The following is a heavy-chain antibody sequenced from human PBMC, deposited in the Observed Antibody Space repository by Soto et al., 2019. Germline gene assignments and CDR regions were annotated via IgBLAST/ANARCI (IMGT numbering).Heavy chain of an antibody. CDR3: ARQYYYDSSGYYYEHYYYGMDV. CDR1: GYSFTSYW. D-gene: IGHD3-22*01. J-gene: IGHJ6*02. Sequence: PGESLKISCKGSGYSFTSYWIGWVRQMPGKGLEWMGIIYPGDSDTRYSPSFQGQVTISADKSISTAYLQWSSLKASDTAMYYCARQYYYDSSGYYYEHYYYGMDVWGQGTTVPVSS. V-gene: IGHV5-51*01. CDR2: IYPGDSDT.